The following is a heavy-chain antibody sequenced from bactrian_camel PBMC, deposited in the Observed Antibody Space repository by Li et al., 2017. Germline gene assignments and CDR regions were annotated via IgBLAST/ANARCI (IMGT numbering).Heavy chain of an antibody. D-gene: IGHD7*01. Sequence: HVQLVESGGGSVEAGGSLRLSCAASEDIFSHNCAGWLRQLPGKERERDATIRSSGAATYADSVKGRFTISRDSAKRILYLQMINLEPEDTAMYFCATDMSPYAMCTYDYWGQGTQVTVS. CDR1: EDIFSHNC. CDR2: IRSSGAA. V-gene: IGHV3S53*01. CDR3: ATDMSPYAMCTYDY. J-gene: IGHJ4*01.